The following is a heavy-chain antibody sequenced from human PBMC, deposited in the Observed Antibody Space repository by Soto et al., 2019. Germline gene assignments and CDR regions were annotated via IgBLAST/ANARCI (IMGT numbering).Heavy chain of an antibody. V-gene: IGHV3-30-3*01. D-gene: IGHD2-15*01. CDR2: ISYDGSNK. CDR1: GFTFSSYA. Sequence: QVQLVESGGGVVQPGRSLRLSCAASGFTFSSYAMHWVRQAPGKGLEWVAVISYDGSNKYYADSVKGRFTISRDNSKNTLYLQMNSLRAEDTAVYYCARGGPCSGGSCYSWSYYYYGMDVWGQGTTVTVSS. CDR3: ARGGPCSGGSCYSWSYYYYGMDV. J-gene: IGHJ6*02.